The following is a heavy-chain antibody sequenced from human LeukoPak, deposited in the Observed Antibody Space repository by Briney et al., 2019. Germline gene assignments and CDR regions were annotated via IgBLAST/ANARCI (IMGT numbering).Heavy chain of an antibody. CDR2: ISSNGYYI. D-gene: IGHD3-22*01. CDR1: GFTFSSYT. J-gene: IGHJ3*02. CDR3: AREAGYYHSSNRDAFDI. Sequence: GGSLRLSCAASGFTFSSYTMNWDRQAPGKGLEWASSISSNGYYIYYADSLRGRFTISRDNAKNSLYLQVNSLRAEDTAVYYCAREAGYYHSSNRDAFDIWGQGTMVTVSS. V-gene: IGHV3-21*01.